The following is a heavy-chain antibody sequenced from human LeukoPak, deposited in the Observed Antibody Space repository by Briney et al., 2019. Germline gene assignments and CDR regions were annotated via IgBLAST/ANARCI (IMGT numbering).Heavy chain of an antibody. CDR1: GFTFSSYW. Sequence: GGSLRLSCAASGFTFSSYWMSWVRQAPGKGLEWVANIKQDGSEKYYVDSVKGRFTISRDNAKNSLYLQMNSLRAEDTAVYYCARACYVWGSYCYTSSVWGQGTLVTVSS. CDR2: IKQDGSEK. CDR3: ARACYVWGSYCYTSSV. J-gene: IGHJ4*02. V-gene: IGHV3-7*01. D-gene: IGHD3-16*02.